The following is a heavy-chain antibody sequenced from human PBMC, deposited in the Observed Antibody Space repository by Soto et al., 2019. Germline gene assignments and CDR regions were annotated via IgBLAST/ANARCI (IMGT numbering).Heavy chain of an antibody. CDR3: ARDHIRGYSYGLDWFDP. Sequence: QVQLVQSGAEVKKPGASVKVSCKASGYTFTSYGISWVRQAPGQGLEWMGWISAYNGNTNYAQKLQGRVTMTTDASTSTAYMELRSLRSDDTAVYYCARDHIRGYSYGLDWFDPWGQGTLVTVSS. J-gene: IGHJ5*02. CDR1: GYTFTSYG. V-gene: IGHV1-18*01. CDR2: ISAYNGNT. D-gene: IGHD5-18*01.